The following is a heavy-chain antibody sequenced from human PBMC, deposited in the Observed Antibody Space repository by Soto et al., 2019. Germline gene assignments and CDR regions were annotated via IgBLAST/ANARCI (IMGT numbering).Heavy chain of an antibody. CDR3: AKGPHNLIAGSGYDPGDY. D-gene: IGHD5-12*01. CDR1: GFTFSSYV. V-gene: IGHV3-30*18. Sequence: GGSLRLSCAASGFTFSSYVMHWVRQAPGKGLEWVTVISYDGSNKYYADSVKGRFTISRDNSKNTLYLQMNNLRAEDTAVYYCAKGPHNLIAGSGYDPGDYWGQGTLVTVSS. J-gene: IGHJ4*02. CDR2: ISYDGSNK.